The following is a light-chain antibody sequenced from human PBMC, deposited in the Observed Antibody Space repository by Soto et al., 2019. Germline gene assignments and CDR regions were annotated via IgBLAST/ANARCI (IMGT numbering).Light chain of an antibody. CDR1: QSVSSY. CDR3: QHRNNWLFT. J-gene: IGKJ3*01. Sequence: EIVLTQSPATLSLSPGERATLSCRASQSVSSYLAWYQQKPDQAPRLLIYDASNRATGIPARFSGSGSGTDFTLTISGLEPEDFAVCYCQHRNNWLFTFGPGTKVDIK. V-gene: IGKV3-11*01. CDR2: DAS.